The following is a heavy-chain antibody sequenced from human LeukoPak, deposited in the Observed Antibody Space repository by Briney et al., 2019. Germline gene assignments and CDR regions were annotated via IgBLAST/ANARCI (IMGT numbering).Heavy chain of an antibody. CDR1: GYSFTNYW. J-gene: IGHJ3*02. Sequence: GESLTISCTGSGYSFTNYWIAWVRQMPGKVLEWVGIIYPGDSDTRYRPFFQGQVTISADKSITTASLQWSSLKASDTAMYYCARQYGDYRAFDIWGQGTMVTVSS. D-gene: IGHD4-17*01. V-gene: IGHV5-51*01. CDR2: IYPGDSDT. CDR3: ARQYGDYRAFDI.